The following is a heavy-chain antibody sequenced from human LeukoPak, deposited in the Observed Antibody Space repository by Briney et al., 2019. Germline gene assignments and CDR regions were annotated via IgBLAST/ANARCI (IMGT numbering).Heavy chain of an antibody. CDR3: AKDIGDIVVVPAAYNWFDP. CDR1: GFTFDDYA. V-gene: IGHV3-9*01. D-gene: IGHD2-2*01. Sequence: GGSLRLSCAASGFTFDDYAMHWVRQAPGKGLEWVSGISWNSGSIGYVDSVKGRFTISRDNAKNSLYLQMNSLRAEDTALYYCAKDIGDIVVVPAAYNWFDPWGQGTLVTVSS. CDR2: ISWNSGSI. J-gene: IGHJ5*02.